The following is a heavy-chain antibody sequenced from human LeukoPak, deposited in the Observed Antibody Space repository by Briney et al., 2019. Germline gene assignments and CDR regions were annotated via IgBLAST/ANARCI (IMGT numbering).Heavy chain of an antibody. Sequence: GGSLSLSCAASGFTFSSYSMNWVRQAPGKGLEWVSSISSSSSYIYYADSVKGRFTISRDNAKNSLYLQMNSLRAEDTAVYYCASYCSSTSCYTCYYGMDVWGKGTTVTVSS. J-gene: IGHJ6*04. V-gene: IGHV3-21*01. CDR1: GFTFSSYS. CDR3: ASYCSSTSCYTCYYGMDV. CDR2: ISSSSSYI. D-gene: IGHD2-2*01.